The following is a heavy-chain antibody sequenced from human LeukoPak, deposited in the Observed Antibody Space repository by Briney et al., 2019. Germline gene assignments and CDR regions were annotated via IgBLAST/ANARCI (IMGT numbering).Heavy chain of an antibody. V-gene: IGHV3-30*18. CDR1: GFALSTYG. CDR2: ISYDGSNE. CDR3: AKEFNRGLPDY. Sequence: GGSLRLSCAASGFALSTYGMHWVRQAPGKGLEWVAVISYDGSNEYYADSVKGRFTISRDNSKNTLYLQMSSLRAEDTAVYYCAKEFNRGLPDYWGQGTLVTVPS. J-gene: IGHJ4*02. D-gene: IGHD2-21*01.